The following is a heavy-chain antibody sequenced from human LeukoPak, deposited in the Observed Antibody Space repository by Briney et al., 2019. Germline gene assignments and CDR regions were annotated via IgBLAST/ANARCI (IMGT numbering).Heavy chain of an antibody. Sequence: PSETLSLTCTVSGGSISSYYWSWIRQPPGKGLEWIGYIYYSGSTNYNPSLKSRVTISVDTSKNQFSLKLSSVTAADTAVYYCARAAPSNYDFWSGYYWNWFDPWGQGTLVTVSS. CDR3: ARAAPSNYDFWSGYYWNWFDP. D-gene: IGHD3-3*01. CDR1: GGSISSYY. CDR2: IYYSGST. J-gene: IGHJ5*02. V-gene: IGHV4-59*01.